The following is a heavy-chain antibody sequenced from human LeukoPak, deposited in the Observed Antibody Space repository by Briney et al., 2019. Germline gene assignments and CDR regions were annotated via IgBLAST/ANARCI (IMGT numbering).Heavy chain of an antibody. V-gene: IGHV4-30-2*01. J-gene: IGHJ4*02. CDR3: ARESAYYYDSSGYSHFDY. CDR1: GGSISSGGYY. Sequence: SETLSLTCTVSGGSISSGGYYWSWIRQPPGKGLEWIGYIYHSGSTYYNPSLKSRVTISVDTSKNQFSLKLSSVTAADTAVYYCARESAYYYDSSGYSHFDYWGQGTLVTVSS. D-gene: IGHD3-22*01. CDR2: IYHSGST.